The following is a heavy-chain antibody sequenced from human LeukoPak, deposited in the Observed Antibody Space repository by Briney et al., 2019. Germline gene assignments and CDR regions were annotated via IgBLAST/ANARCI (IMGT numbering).Heavy chain of an antibody. Sequence: SETLSLTCAVYGGSFSGYYWSWIRQPPGKGLEWIGEINHSGSTYYNPSLKSRVTISVDTSKNQFSLKLSSVTAADTAVYYCARHSSGWYYFDYWGQGTLVTVSS. CDR2: INHSGST. V-gene: IGHV4-34*01. D-gene: IGHD6-19*01. CDR3: ARHSSGWYYFDY. CDR1: GGSFSGYY. J-gene: IGHJ4*02.